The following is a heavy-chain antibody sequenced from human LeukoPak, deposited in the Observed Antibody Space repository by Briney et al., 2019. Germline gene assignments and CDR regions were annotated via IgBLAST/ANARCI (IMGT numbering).Heavy chain of an antibody. CDR2: ISYSGST. V-gene: IGHV4-59*01. J-gene: IGHJ4*02. D-gene: IGHD6-13*01. CDR1: GDSISSYF. Sequence: PSETLSLTCSVSGDSISSYFWSWIRQPPGKGLEWIGYISYSGSTNYNPSLKSRVTISVETSKNQFSLKLSSVTAADTAVYYCARGSSNWYSYYFDYWGQGTLVTVSS. CDR3: ARGSSNWYSYYFDY.